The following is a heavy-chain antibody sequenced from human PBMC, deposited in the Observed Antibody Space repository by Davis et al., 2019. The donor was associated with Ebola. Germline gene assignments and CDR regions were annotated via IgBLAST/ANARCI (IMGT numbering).Heavy chain of an antibody. J-gene: IGHJ4*02. CDR2: ISNSAHTI. Sequence: GGSLRLSCAASGFTFSDHYMSWIRQAPGKGLEHISYISNSAHTIYYADSVKGRFTISRDNAKNSLYLQMNSLRAEDTAVYYCARRADYWGQGTLVTVSS. CDR3: ARRADY. V-gene: IGHV3-11*01. CDR1: GFTFSDHY.